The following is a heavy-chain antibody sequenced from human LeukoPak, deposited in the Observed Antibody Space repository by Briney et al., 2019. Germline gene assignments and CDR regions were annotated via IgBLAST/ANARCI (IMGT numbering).Heavy chain of an antibody. D-gene: IGHD2-15*01. V-gene: IGHV4-34*01. J-gene: IGHJ4*02. CDR1: GGSFSYH. CDR3: ARGGGDCSGGSCYIDA. CDR2: ISLSGTT. Sequence: SETLSLTCAVYGGSFSYHWTWIRQPPGKGLEWVGEISLSGTTNYNPSLKSRVSISVDTSKNQISLKLTSGTAADTAVYYCARGGGDCSGGSCYIDAWGQGTLVTVSS.